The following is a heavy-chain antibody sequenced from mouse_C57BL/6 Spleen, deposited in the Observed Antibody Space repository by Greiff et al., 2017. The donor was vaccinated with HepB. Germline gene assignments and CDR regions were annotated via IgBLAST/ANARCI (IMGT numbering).Heavy chain of an antibody. V-gene: IGHV1-15*01. CDR3: TRRLRRGHYYAMDY. Sequence: QVQLKESGAELVRPGASVTLSCKASGYTFTDYEMHWVKQTPVHGLEWIGAIDPETGGTAYTQKFKGKAILTADKSSSTAYMELRSLTSEDSAVYYCTRRLRRGHYYAMDYWGQGTSVTVSS. J-gene: IGHJ4*01. CDR1: GYTFTDYE. D-gene: IGHD2-4*01. CDR2: IDPETGGT.